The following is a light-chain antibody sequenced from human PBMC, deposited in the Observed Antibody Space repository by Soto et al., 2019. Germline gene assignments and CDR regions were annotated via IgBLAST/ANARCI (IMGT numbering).Light chain of an antibody. CDR2: GAF. V-gene: IGKV3-11*01. CDR1: QSVSSN. CDR3: QQRNIWPPVT. J-gene: IGKJ5*01. Sequence: EIVMTQSPSTLSVSTGERATLSCRASQSVSSNLAWYQQKPGQAPRLLIYGAFNRATGIPARFSGSGSGTDFTLTIGSLEPEDSAIYYCQQRNIWPPVTFGQGTRLAI.